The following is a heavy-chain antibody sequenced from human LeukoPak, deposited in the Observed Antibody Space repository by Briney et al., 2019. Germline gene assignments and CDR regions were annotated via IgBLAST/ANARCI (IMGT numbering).Heavy chain of an antibody. Sequence: SETLSLTCTVSGGSISSYYWSWIRQPPGKGLEWIGYIYYSGSTNYNPSLKSRVTISVDTSKNQFSLKLSSVTAADTAVYYCARVRMVPWGVRKNTEYFQHWGQGTLVTVSS. CDR1: GGSISSYY. CDR2: IYYSGST. V-gene: IGHV4-59*12. J-gene: IGHJ1*01. CDR3: ARVRMVPWGVRKNTEYFQH. D-gene: IGHD2-8*01.